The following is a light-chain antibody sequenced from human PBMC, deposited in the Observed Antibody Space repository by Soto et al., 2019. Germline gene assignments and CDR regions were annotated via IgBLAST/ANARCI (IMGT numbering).Light chain of an antibody. CDR1: RGLRIY. CDR3: QQSYSTPT. V-gene: IGKV1-39*01. Sequence: DIQMTQSPSSLSASVGAGATSLGRPIRGLRIYVNWYQQKPGKAPILLIYASSSLQSGVPSRFSGSGSGTDFTLTISSLGPEDFATYYCQQSYSTPTFGQGTKVEIK. CDR2: ASS. J-gene: IGKJ2*01.